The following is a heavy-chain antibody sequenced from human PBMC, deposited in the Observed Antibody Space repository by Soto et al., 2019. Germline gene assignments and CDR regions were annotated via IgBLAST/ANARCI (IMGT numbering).Heavy chain of an antibody. V-gene: IGHV1-3*01. CDR3: ARDGGSYRDFDY. D-gene: IGHD1-26*01. Sequence: ASVKVSCKASGHTFTSYAMHWVRQAPGQRLEWMGWINAGNGNTKYSQKFQGRVTITRDTSASTAYMELSSLRSEDTAVYYCARDGGSYRDFDYWGQGTLVTVSS. CDR2: INAGNGNT. J-gene: IGHJ4*02. CDR1: GHTFTSYA.